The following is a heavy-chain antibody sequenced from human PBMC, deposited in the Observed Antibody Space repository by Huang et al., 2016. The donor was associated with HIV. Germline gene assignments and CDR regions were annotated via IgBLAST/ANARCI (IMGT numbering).Heavy chain of an antibody. J-gene: IGHJ6*03. CDR1: GFTFSNFD. Sequence: QVQLVESGGGVVQPGRSLRLSCAASGFTFSNFDMHWVRRVPGKGLGVVEVGSNDGSQTDYTDAVRGRFTVSRDNSNNTLYLEMNSLRAEDTAVYYCAKKAYYGSGSYYYYYYYIDVWGKGTTVTVSS. CDR2: GSNDGSQT. CDR3: AKKAYYGSGSYYYYYYYIDV. D-gene: IGHD3-10*01. V-gene: IGHV3-30*18.